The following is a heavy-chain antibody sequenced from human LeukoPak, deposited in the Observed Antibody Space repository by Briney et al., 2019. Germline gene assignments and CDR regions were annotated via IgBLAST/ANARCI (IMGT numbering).Heavy chain of an antibody. CDR2: ICGSGGST. J-gene: IGHJ4*02. V-gene: IGHV3-23*01. Sequence: PGGSLRLSCAASGFTFSSYAMSWVRQAPGKGLEWVSDICGSGGSTYYADSVKSRFTIPRDNSKNTLYLQKNSLRAEDTAVYYCAKDGSLGDSSCWYWEYYFDYWGQGTLVTGS. CDR3: AKDGSLGDSSCWYWEYYFDY. D-gene: IGHD6-13*01. CDR1: GFTFSSYA.